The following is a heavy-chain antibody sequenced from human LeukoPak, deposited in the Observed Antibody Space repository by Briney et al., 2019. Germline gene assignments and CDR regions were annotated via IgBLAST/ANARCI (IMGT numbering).Heavy chain of an antibody. CDR3: AGGSSSGFFDY. CDR1: GFIFSDHY. V-gene: IGHV3-72*01. D-gene: IGHD6-6*01. CDR2: TRNRANSYTT. J-gene: IGHJ4*02. Sequence: GGSLGLSCAASGFIFSDHYMDWVGQAPGKGLEWVGRTRNRANSYTTEYAASVKGRFTISRDNSKNSLYLEMNSLKTEDTAVYYCAGGSSSGFFDYWGLGPILTVTS.